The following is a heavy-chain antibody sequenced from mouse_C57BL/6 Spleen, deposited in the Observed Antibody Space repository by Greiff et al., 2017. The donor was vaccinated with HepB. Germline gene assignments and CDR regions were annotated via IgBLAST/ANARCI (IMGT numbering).Heavy chain of an antibody. V-gene: IGHV3-6*01. CDR1: GYSITSGYY. CDR3: ARENYYVRGYFDY. D-gene: IGHD1-1*01. J-gene: IGHJ2*01. Sequence: ESGPGLVKPSQSLSLTCSVTGYSITSGYYWNWIRQFPGNKLEWMGYISYDGSNNYNPSLKNRISITRDTSKNQFFLKLNSVTTEDTATYYCARENYYVRGYFDYWGQGTTLTVSS. CDR2: ISYDGSN.